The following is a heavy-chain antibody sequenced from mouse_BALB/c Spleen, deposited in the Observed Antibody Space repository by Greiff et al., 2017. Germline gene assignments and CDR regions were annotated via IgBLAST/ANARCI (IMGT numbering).Heavy chain of an antibody. V-gene: IGHV1S81*02. CDR2: INPSNGGT. Sequence: QVQLKESGAELVKPGASVKLSCKASGYTFTSYYMYWVKQRPGQGLEWIGEINPSNGGTNFNEKFKSKATLTVDKSSSTAYMQLSSLTSEDSAVYYCTRGGSSGYLYAMDYWGQGTSVTVSS. J-gene: IGHJ4*01. CDR3: TRGGSSGYLYAMDY. D-gene: IGHD3-1*01. CDR1: GYTFTSYY.